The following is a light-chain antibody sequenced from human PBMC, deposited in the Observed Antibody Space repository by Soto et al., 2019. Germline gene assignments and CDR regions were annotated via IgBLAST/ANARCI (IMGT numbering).Light chain of an antibody. CDR1: QNVYNN. Sequence: ETVMTQSPAALSVSPGERATLSCRASQNVYNNLAWYQQKPGQAPRLLIYHASSRATGIPARFSGSGSGTEFTLTISSLQSEDVAVYYCQQYNEWPLTFGGGTKVEIK. J-gene: IGKJ4*01. V-gene: IGKV3-15*01. CDR2: HAS. CDR3: QQYNEWPLT.